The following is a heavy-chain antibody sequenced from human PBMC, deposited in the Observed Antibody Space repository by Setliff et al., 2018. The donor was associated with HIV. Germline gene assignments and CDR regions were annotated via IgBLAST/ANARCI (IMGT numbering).Heavy chain of an antibody. J-gene: IGHJ6*02. V-gene: IGHV1-18*01. CDR2: ISTYNGQR. CDR1: GYTFSQYG. D-gene: IGHD3-10*01. CDR3: AREGVREPPSNTLYYGMDV. Sequence: ASVKVSCKSSGYTFSQYGISWVRQAPGQGLEWMGWISTYNGQRNYAQKVQGRVTFTTDTSTSTAYMELRSLRSDDTAVYYCAREGVREPPSNTLYYGMDVWGQGTTGTVSS.